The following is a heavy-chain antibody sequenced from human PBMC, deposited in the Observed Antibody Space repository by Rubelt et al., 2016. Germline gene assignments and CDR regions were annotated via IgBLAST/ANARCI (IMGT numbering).Heavy chain of an antibody. CDR2: IFSNDEK. CDR3: ARMEIFHYYYGMDV. J-gene: IGHJ6*02. Sequence: QVTLKESGPVLVKPTETLTLTCTVSGFSLSNARMGVSWIRQPPGKALEWLAHIFSNDEKSYSTSLKSRPTISKDTSKSQVVLTMTNMDPVDTATYYCARMEIFHYYYGMDVWGQGTTVTVSS. V-gene: IGHV2-26*01. D-gene: IGHD2-15*01. CDR1: GFSLSNARMG.